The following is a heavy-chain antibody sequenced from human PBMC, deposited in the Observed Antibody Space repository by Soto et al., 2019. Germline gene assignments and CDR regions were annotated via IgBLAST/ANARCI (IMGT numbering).Heavy chain of an antibody. V-gene: IGHV3-33*01. D-gene: IGHD3-9*01. Sequence: GGSLRLSCAASGFTFCSYGMHWVRQAPGKGLEWVAVIWYDGSNKYYADSVKGRFTISRDNSKNTLYLQMNSLRAEDTAVYYCARDREDILTGYLYDAYFDYWGQGTLVTVSS. CDR3: ARDREDILTGYLYDAYFDY. CDR2: IWYDGSNK. J-gene: IGHJ4*02. CDR1: GFTFCSYG.